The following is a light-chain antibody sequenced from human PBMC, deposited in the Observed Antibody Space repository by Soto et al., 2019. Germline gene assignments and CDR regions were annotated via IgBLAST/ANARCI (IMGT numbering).Light chain of an antibody. CDR1: SSDVGSYNL. CDR3: CPYASSSSIYV. CDR2: EVN. V-gene: IGLV2-23*02. J-gene: IGLJ1*01. Sequence: QSVLTQPASVSGSPGQSITISCTGSSSDVGSYNLVSWYQQHPGKAPQLMIYEVNKRPSGVSNRFSGSKSGNMASLTISGLQAEDEADYYCCPYASSSSIYVFGTGTKVTVL.